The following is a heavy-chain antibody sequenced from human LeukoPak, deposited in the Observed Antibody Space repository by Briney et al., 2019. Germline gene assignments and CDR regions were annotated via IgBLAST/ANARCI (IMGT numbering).Heavy chain of an antibody. J-gene: IGHJ4*02. D-gene: IGHD6-19*01. CDR1: GFSFSTYS. CDR2: VSGTSEYI. V-gene: IGHV3-21*06. CDR3: ARWYSSGWYSDY. Sequence: GGSLRLSCAASGFSFSTYSMIWVRQAPGKGLEWVSSVSGTSEYIYYADSVRGRFTVSRDNAKNTVYLQMNSLRAEDTAVYYCARWYSSGWYSDYWGQGTLVTVSS.